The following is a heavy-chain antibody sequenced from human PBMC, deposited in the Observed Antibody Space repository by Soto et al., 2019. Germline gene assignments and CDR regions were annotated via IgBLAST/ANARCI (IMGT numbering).Heavy chain of an antibody. CDR2: LYYSGST. Sequence: QVQLQESGPGLVKSSETLSLTCTVSGGSVSSVGYYWSWMRQPPGKGLEWIGYLYYSGSTTYNPTRKSRVTISVDTSKNQISLKLSSVTAADTAVYYCARGGGSYYNVYWGQGTLVTVSS. D-gene: IGHD1-26*01. CDR3: ARGGGSYYNVY. V-gene: IGHV4-61*08. J-gene: IGHJ4*02. CDR1: GGSVSSVGYY.